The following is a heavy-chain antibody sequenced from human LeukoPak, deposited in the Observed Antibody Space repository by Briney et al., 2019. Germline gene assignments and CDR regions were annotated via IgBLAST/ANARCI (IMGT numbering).Heavy chain of an antibody. Sequence: GAALKISFKASGYSFTSYCIGWGRQLPGKGLEWMGIIYPGDSGPTYSPSFQGQVTISVDKSISTAYLQWSSLQASDTAMYYCGMSGDRVPLQDDVFDVWGQGTMGTVST. CDR2: IYPGDSGP. CDR3: GMSGDRVPLQDDVFDV. V-gene: IGHV5-51*01. CDR1: GYSFTSYC. J-gene: IGHJ3*01. D-gene: IGHD1-26*01.